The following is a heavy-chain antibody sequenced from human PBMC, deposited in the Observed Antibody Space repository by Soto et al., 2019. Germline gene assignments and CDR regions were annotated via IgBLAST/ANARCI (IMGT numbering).Heavy chain of an antibody. CDR1: DGPISSGSYY. CDR2: IYYSGST. Sequence: SGTPXLPCTASDGPISSGSYYWGWIRQPPGKGLEWIGSIYYSGSTYYNPSLKSRVTISVDTSKNQFSLKLSSVTAADTAVYYCAGTVAGTDYWGQGTLVTVS. D-gene: IGHD6-19*01. CDR3: AGTVAGTDY. V-gene: IGHV4-39*05. J-gene: IGHJ4*02.